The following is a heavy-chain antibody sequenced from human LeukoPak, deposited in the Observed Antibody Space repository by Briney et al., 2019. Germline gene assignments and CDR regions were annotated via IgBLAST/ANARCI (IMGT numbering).Heavy chain of an antibody. V-gene: IGHV5-51*01. CDR3: ARIVSSSWYSVGWFDP. CDR1: GYSFTSYW. D-gene: IGHD6-13*01. CDR2: IYPGDSDT. J-gene: IGHJ5*02. Sequence: KGGESLKISCKGSGYSFTSYWIGWVRQMPGKGLEWMGIIYPGDSDTRYSPSFQGQVTISADKSISTAYLQWSSLKASDTAMYYCARIVSSSWYSVGWFDPWGQGTLVTVSS.